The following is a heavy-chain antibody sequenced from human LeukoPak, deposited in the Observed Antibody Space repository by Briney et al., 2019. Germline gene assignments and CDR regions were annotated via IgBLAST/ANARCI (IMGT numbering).Heavy chain of an antibody. J-gene: IGHJ4*02. CDR3: ARELETRCLDY. Sequence: PGGSLRLSCTASGFTFSDFYMSWIRQTPGKGLEWVSYISTTSSVKYYADSVQGRFTVSRDNAKNSLYLQMNSLRAEDTAVYYCARELETRCLDYWGQGTLVTVSS. D-gene: IGHD1-1*01. CDR1: GFTFSDFY. V-gene: IGHV3-11*01. CDR2: ISTTSSVK.